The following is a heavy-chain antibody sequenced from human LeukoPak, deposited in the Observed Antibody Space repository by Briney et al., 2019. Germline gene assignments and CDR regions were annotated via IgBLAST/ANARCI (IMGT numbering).Heavy chain of an antibody. CDR2: INPKSGGT. CDR1: GYTFTDSY. Sequence: ASVKVSCKASGYTFTDSYMHWVRQAPGQGLEWMGWINPKSGGTNYAQKFQGRVTMTRDTSIRTAYMELNRLRSDDTATYYCASDGRLTSFVGGIITEGSPHKNWGKGTMVTASS. J-gene: IGHJ4*02. D-gene: IGHD3-10*01. V-gene: IGHV1-2*02. CDR3: ASDGRLTSFVGGIITEGSPHKN.